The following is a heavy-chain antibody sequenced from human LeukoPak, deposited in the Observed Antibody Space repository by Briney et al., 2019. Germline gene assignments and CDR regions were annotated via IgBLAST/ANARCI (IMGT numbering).Heavy chain of an antibody. J-gene: IGHJ4*02. D-gene: IGHD3-10*01. CDR3: AGWFVELLSLFTY. Sequence: SETLSLTCAVSGYSISSGYYWGWIRESPGKGLEWIGSIYHRGSTYYNPSLKSRVTISVDTSKNQFSLKLSSVTAADTAVYYCAGWFVELLSLFTYWGQGTLVTVSS. CDR2: IYHRGST. CDR1: GYSISSGYY. V-gene: IGHV4-38-2*01.